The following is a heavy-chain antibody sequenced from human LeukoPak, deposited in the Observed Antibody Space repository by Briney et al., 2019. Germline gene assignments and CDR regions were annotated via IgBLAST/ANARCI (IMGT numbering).Heavy chain of an antibody. CDR2: ISAYNGNT. CDR1: GYTFTSYG. D-gene: IGHD6-6*01. V-gene: IGHV1-18*01. J-gene: IGHJ6*03. Sequence: ASVTVSCKASGYTFTSYGISWVRQAPGQGLEWMGWISAYNGNTNYAQKLQGRVTMTTDTSTSTAYMELRSLRSDDTAVYYCAREASSSSYYYYYMDVWGKGTTVTVSS. CDR3: AREASSSSYYYYYMDV.